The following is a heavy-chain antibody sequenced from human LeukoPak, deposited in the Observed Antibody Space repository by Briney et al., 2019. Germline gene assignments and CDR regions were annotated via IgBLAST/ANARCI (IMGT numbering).Heavy chain of an antibody. CDR3: ARGNRDRSGYYSHFDY. D-gene: IGHD3-3*01. Sequence: GGSLRLSCVGSGYGSDDHGMSWVRQGPGKGLEWVSDINWDGSDIRYADSVKGRFTISRDNAKNSLYLQMNSLRAEDTAFYFCARGNRDRSGYYSHFDYWGQGTLVTVSS. CDR1: GYGSDDHG. CDR2: INWDGSDI. V-gene: IGHV3-20*04. J-gene: IGHJ4*02.